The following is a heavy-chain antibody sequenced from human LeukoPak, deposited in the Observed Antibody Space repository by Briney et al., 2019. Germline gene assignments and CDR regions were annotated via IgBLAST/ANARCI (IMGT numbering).Heavy chain of an antibody. J-gene: IGHJ4*02. V-gene: IGHV1-69-2*01. CDR3: ATGVDTAMAHFDY. CDR1: GYTFTDYY. Sequence: ASVKVSCKVSGYTFTDYYMHWVQQAPGKGLEWMGLVDPEDGETIYAEKFQGRVTITSDTSTDTAYMELSSLSSEDTAVYYCATGVDTAMAHFDYWGQRTLVTVSS. CDR2: VDPEDGET. D-gene: IGHD5-18*01.